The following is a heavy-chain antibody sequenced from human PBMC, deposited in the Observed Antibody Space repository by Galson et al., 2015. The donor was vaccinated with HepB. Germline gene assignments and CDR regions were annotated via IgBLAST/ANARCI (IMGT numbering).Heavy chain of an antibody. Sequence: SLRLSCAVSEFSVSTNYMSWVRQFPGKGLEWVSLLHAGGRTYYGDSVKGRFAISRDDSKNILYLQMNSLRAEDTAVYYCARSLWLVYGISHFDHWGQGTLVTVSS. V-gene: IGHV3-53*01. CDR1: EFSVSTNY. D-gene: IGHD2-8*01. CDR3: ARSLWLVYGISHFDH. CDR2: LHAGGRT. J-gene: IGHJ4*02.